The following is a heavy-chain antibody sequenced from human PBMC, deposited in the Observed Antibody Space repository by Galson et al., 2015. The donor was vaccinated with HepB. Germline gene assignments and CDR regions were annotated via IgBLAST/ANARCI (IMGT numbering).Heavy chain of an antibody. D-gene: IGHD6-19*01. CDR2: IYHSGST. Sequence: ETLSLTCAVSGGSISSSNWWSWVRQPPGKGLEWIGEIYHSGSTNYNPSLKSRVTISVDKSKNQFSLKLSSVTAADTAVYYCARGDFVAGTPFDYWGQGTLVTVSS. CDR3: ARGDFVAGTPFDY. J-gene: IGHJ4*02. CDR1: GGSISSSNW. V-gene: IGHV4-4*02.